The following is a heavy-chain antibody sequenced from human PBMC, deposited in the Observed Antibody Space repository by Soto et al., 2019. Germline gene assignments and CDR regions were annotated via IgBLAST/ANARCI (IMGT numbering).Heavy chain of an antibody. Sequence: SETLSLTCTVSGGSVSSGSYYWSWIRQPPGKGLEWIGYIYYSGSTNYNPSLKSRVTIPVDTSKNQFSLHLNSVTPEDTAVYYCAREFPYYVSSDSYLDYWGQGALVTVSS. CDR1: GGSVSSGSYY. CDR3: AREFPYYVSSDSYLDY. J-gene: IGHJ4*02. V-gene: IGHV4-61*01. CDR2: IYYSGST. D-gene: IGHD3-16*01.